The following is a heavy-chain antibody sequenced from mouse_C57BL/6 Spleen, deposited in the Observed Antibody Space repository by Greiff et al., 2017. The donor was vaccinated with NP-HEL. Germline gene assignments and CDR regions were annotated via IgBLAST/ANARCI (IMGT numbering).Heavy chain of an antibody. CDR2: INPNYGTT. D-gene: IGHD1-1*01. CDR1: GYSFTDYN. J-gene: IGHJ1*03. V-gene: IGHV1-39*01. Sequence: QLVESGPELVKPGASVKISCKASGYSFTDYNMNWVKQSNGKSLEWIGVINPNYGTTSYNQKFKGKATLTVDQSSSTAYMQLNSLTSEDSAVYYCAREDYGSSYGWYFDVWGTGTTVTVSS. CDR3: AREDYGSSYGWYFDV.